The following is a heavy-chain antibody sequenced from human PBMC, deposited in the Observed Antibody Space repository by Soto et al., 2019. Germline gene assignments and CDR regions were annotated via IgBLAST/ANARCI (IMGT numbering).Heavy chain of an antibody. CDR3: ARGNAIRPNAFYAMDV. J-gene: IGHJ6*02. V-gene: IGHV1-8*01. D-gene: IGHD3-10*01. Sequence: QVQLVQSGAEVKKPGASVKVSCKASGYSFTSYDMNWVRQATGQGLEWLGYMNPNNGNTGYAQKFQGRVTMTRDTSISTAYMELSSLRSEDTAVYYCARGNAIRPNAFYAMDVWGQGTTVTVSS. CDR1: GYSFTSYD. CDR2: MNPNNGNT.